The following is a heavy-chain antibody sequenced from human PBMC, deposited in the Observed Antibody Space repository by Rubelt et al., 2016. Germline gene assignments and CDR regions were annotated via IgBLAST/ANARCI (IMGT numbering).Heavy chain of an antibody. D-gene: IGHD2-21*02. J-gene: IGHJ3*02. CDR1: GFTFSSYT. CDR3: AKYREVTRSAFDT. Sequence: EVQLVESGGGLGQPGGSLRLSCAASGFTFSSYTMAWVRQGPGKGLEWVSVIGPGGDITYYADSVKGGFTISRDNSRNTVYLQMNSLRAEDTAVYFCAKYREVTRSAFDTWGQGTMVAVSS. CDR2: IGPGGDIT. V-gene: IGHV3-23*04.